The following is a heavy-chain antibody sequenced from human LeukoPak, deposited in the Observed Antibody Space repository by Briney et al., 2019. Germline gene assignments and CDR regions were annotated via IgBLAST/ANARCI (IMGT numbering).Heavy chain of an antibody. CDR3: ATYRQVLLPFES. V-gene: IGHV3-23*01. CDR1: GFTFSSYA. D-gene: IGHD2-8*02. J-gene: IGHJ4*02. CDR2: IFYSGGEI. Sequence: GGSLRLSCAASGFTFSSYAMTWVRQPPGKGLEWVSSIFYSGGEIHYADSVRGRFTISRDNSKSTLSLQMNSLRAEDTAIYYCATYRQVLLPFESWGQGTLVTVSS.